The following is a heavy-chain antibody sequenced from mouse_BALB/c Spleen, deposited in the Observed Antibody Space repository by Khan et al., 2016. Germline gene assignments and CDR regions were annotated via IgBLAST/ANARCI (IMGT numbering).Heavy chain of an antibody. CDR1: GYSFTGYF. V-gene: IGHV1-20*02. Sequence: VQLQQPGPELVKPGASVKVSCKASGYSFTGYFMNWVMQSHGKSLEWIGRINPSNGDTLYNQKFKGKATLTVEKSSTTAHMELRSLASEDSAVCYCAREGGYYVYGSMDYWGQGTSVTVSS. CDR2: INPSNGDT. D-gene: IGHD1-2*01. J-gene: IGHJ4*01. CDR3: AREGGYYVYGSMDY.